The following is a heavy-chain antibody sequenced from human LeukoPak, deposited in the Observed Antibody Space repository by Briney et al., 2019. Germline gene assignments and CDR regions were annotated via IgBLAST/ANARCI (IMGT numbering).Heavy chain of an antibody. D-gene: IGHD3-10*01. Sequence: PSETLSLTCTVSGGSINSYYWDWIRQPPGKGLEWIGEINHSGSTNYNPSLKSRVTISVDTSKNQFSLRLSSVTAADTAVYYCARGRVRWYYYGSGSYYGYWGQGTLVTVSS. CDR3: ARGRVRWYYYGSGSYYGY. CDR2: INHSGST. V-gene: IGHV4-34*01. J-gene: IGHJ4*02. CDR1: GGSINSYY.